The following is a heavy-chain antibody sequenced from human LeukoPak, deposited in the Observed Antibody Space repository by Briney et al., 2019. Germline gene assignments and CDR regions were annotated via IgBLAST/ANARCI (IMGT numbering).Heavy chain of an antibody. J-gene: IGHJ4*02. Sequence: SVKVSCKASGYTFTSYGISWVRQAPGQGLEWMGGIIPIFGTANYAQKFQGRVTITADESTSTAYMELSSLRSEDTAVYYCARGSYSEDFDYWGQGTLVTVSS. CDR2: IIPIFGTA. CDR3: ARGSYSEDFDY. CDR1: GYTFTSYG. V-gene: IGHV1-69*13. D-gene: IGHD4-11*01.